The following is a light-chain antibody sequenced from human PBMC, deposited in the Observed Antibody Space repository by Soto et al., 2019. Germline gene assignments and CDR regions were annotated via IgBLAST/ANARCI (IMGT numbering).Light chain of an antibody. J-gene: IGLJ3*02. CDR1: SSDIGYYNY. V-gene: IGLV2-14*01. CDR3: SSYEDSSILM. Sequence: QSALTQPASVSGSPGQSITISCTGTSSDIGYYNYVSWYQQHPGKAPKVIIYEVSNRPSCISDRFSGSKSGNTASLTISGLQTEDEVDYYCSSYEDSSILMFGGGTKLTVL. CDR2: EVS.